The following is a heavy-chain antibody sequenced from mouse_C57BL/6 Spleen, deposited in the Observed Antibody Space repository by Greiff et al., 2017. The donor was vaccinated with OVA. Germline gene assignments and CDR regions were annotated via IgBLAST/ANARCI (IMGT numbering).Heavy chain of an antibody. D-gene: IGHD2-3*01. Sequence: QVQLQQPGAELVKPGASVKLSCKASGYTFTSYWMQWVKQRPGQGLEWIGEIDPSDSYTNYNQKFKGKATLTVDTSSSTAYMQLSSLTSEDSAVYYCATLYDGYSPYAMDYWGQGTSVTVSS. CDR3: ATLYDGYSPYAMDY. CDR2: IDPSDSYT. CDR1: GYTFTSYW. J-gene: IGHJ4*01. V-gene: IGHV1-50*01.